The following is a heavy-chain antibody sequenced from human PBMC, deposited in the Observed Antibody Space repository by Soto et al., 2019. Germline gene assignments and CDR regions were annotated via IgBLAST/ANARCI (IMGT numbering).Heavy chain of an antibody. Sequence: VGSLRLSCIASGFTFSSYDMSWVRQAPGKGLEWVSVISASGENTYYADSVKGRFTISRDNSKNTLYLQMNSLRAEDTAVYYCANGGKQAVAYWGQGTLVTVSS. CDR1: GFTFSSYD. V-gene: IGHV3-23*01. J-gene: IGHJ4*02. CDR3: ANGGKQAVAY. CDR2: ISASGENT. D-gene: IGHD3-16*01.